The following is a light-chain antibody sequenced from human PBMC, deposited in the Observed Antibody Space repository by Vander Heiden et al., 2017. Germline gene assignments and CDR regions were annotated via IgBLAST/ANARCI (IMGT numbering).Light chain of an antibody. V-gene: IGKV1-39*01. J-gene: IGKJ3*01. CDR2: AAS. CDR3: QQSYSTPRFT. Sequence: DIQMTKPPSSLSASVGDRVTITCRASQSISSYLNWYQQKPGKAPKLLIYAASSLQSGVPSRFSGSGSGTDFTLTISSLQPEDFATYYCQQSYSTPRFTFGPGTKVDIK. CDR1: QSISSY.